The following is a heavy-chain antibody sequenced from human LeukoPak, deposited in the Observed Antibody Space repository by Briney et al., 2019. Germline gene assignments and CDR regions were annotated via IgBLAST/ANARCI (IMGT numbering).Heavy chain of an antibody. J-gene: IGHJ6*02. CDR2: IYTSGST. CDR1: GGSISSGSYY. Sequence: PSETLSLTCTVSGGSISSGSYYWSWIRQPAGKGLEWIGRIYTSGSTNYNPSLKSRVTISVDTSKNQFSLKLSPVTAADTAVYYCARGKRPTLAYCGGDCYYYGMDVWGQGTTVTVSS. D-gene: IGHD2-21*01. V-gene: IGHV4-61*02. CDR3: ARGKRPTLAYCGGDCYYYGMDV.